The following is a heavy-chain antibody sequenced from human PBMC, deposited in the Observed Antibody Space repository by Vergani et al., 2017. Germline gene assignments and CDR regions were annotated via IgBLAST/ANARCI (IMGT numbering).Heavy chain of an antibody. CDR2: IGKDGINT. J-gene: IGHJ4*02. CDR1: GFTFSNFG. D-gene: IGHD1-7*01. V-gene: IGHV3-30*02. Sequence: QVQLVESAGGVVQPGGSLRLSCAASGFTFSNFGTHWIRQAPGKGLEWLAYIGKDGINTRYRDAVNGRFTVSRDNSKGILYLQMYRLRSEDTALYYCAKYLRDTTEELPDSWGPGKLVIVSS. CDR3: AKYLRDTTEELPDS.